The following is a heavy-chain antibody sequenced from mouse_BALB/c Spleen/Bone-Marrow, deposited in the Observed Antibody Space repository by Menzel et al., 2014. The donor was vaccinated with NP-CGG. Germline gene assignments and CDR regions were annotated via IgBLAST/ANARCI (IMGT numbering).Heavy chain of an antibody. V-gene: IGHV5-17*02. CDR3: ARKDYFGYAAMDY. Sequence: EVKLVESGGGLVQPGGSRKLSCAASGFTFSSFGMHWVRQAPEKGLERVAYISGGSSIIYYADTVKGRFTISRDNPKNTLFLQMTSLRSEDTAIYYCARKDYFGYAAMDYWGQGTSVTVSS. CDR2: ISGGSSII. J-gene: IGHJ4*01. CDR1: GFTFSSFG. D-gene: IGHD1-2*01.